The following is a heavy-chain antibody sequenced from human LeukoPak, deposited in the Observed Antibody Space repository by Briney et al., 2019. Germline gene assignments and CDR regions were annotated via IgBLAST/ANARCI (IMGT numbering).Heavy chain of an antibody. D-gene: IGHD3-9*01. CDR2: ISAYNGNT. CDR3: ARDSLRYFDWLLLRSMEGYYYMDV. Sequence: ASVKVSCKASGGTFSSYAISWVRQAPGQGLEWMGWISAYNGNTNCAQKLQGRVTMTTDTSTSTAYMELRSLRSDDTAVYCCARDSLRYFDWLLLRSMEGYYYMDVWGKGTTVTVSS. CDR1: GGTFSSYA. J-gene: IGHJ6*03. V-gene: IGHV1-18*01.